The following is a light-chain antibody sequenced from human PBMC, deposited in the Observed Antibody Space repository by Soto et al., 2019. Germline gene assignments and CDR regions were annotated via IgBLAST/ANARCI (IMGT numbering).Light chain of an antibody. CDR3: YSCSRSSGTRYV. J-gene: IGLJ1*01. CDR1: SSDIGAYNY. V-gene: IGLV2-14*03. CDR2: DVS. Sequence: HSALTQPASVSGSPGQSITISCTGTSSDIGAYNYVSWYQQHPGQAPKLMISDVSNRPSGISDRFSGSKSGNTASLTISGLQAEDEADYYCYSCSRSSGTRYVFGTGTKLTVL.